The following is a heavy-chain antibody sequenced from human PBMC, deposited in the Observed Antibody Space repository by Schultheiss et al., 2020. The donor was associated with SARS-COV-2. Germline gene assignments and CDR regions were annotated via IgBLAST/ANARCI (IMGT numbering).Heavy chain of an antibody. J-gene: IGHJ1*01. CDR2: IDWDDDK. Sequence: TLSLTCTVSGGSISSYYWSWIRQPPGKALEWLARIDWDDDKYYSTSLKTRLTISKDTSKNQVVLTMTNMDPVDTATYYCARIYCTNGVCYEYFQHWGQGTLVTVSS. CDR1: GGSISSYYW. V-gene: IGHV2-70*11. CDR3: ARIYCTNGVCYEYFQH. D-gene: IGHD2-8*01.